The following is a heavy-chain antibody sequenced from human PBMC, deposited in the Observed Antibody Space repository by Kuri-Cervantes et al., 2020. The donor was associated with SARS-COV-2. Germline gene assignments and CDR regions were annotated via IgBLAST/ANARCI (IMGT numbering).Heavy chain of an antibody. V-gene: IGHV4-34*01. Sequence: GSLRLSCAVYGGSFSGYYWSWIRQPPGKGLEWIGEINHSGSTNYNPSLESRVTISVDTSKNQFSLKLSSVTAADTAVYYCARGEGIVLVVYALAFDIWGQGTMVTVSS. D-gene: IGHD2-8*02. J-gene: IGHJ3*02. CDR1: GGSFSGYY. CDR3: ARGEGIVLVVYALAFDI. CDR2: INHSGST.